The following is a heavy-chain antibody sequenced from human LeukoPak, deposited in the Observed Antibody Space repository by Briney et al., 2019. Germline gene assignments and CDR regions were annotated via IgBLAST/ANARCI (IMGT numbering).Heavy chain of an antibody. CDR1: GFIFGRDS. D-gene: IGHD4-11*01. V-gene: IGHV3-21*01. CDR3: ARGPSVPRLTDRFDY. CDR2: ISGTSTYI. Sequence: PGGSLRLSCAASGFIFGRDSMNWVRQAPGKGLEWVSSISGTSTYIYYADSVKGRFTISRDNAKSSLYLQMNSLRADDTGVYYCARGPSVPRLTDRFDYWGQGTLVTVPS. J-gene: IGHJ4*02.